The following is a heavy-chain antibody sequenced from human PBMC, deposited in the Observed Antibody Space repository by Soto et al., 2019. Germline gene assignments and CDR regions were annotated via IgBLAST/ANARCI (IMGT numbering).Heavy chain of an antibody. D-gene: IGHD4-4*01. CDR2: IYYSGST. CDR1: GGSVSSGGYY. CDR3: ARGRLTTSGAPAYNWFDP. V-gene: IGHV4-31*03. J-gene: IGHJ5*02. Sequence: QVQLQESGPGLVKPSQTLSLTCTVSGGSVSSGGYYWSWIRQHPGKGLEWIGYIYYSGSTYYNPSLKSRVTISVDTSKNQFSLKLSSVTAADTAVYYCARGRLTTSGAPAYNWFDPWGQGTLVTVSS.